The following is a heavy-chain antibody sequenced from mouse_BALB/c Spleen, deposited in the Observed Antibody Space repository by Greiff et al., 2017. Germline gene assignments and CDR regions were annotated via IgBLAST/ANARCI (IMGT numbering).Heavy chain of an antibody. V-gene: IGHV5-12-2*01. CDR1: GFTFSSYT. CDR2: ISNGGGST. CDR3: ARQTGSAMDY. Sequence: EVHLVESGGGLVQPGGSLKLSCAASGFTFSSYTMSWVRQTPEKRLEWVAYISNGGGSTYYPDTVKGRFTISRDNAKNTLYLQMSSLKSEDTAMYYCARQTGSAMDYWGQGTSVTVSS. J-gene: IGHJ4*01.